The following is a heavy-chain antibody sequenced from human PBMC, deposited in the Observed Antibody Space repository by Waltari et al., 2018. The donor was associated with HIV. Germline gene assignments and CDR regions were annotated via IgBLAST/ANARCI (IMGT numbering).Heavy chain of an antibody. J-gene: IGHJ4*02. CDR3: ARDEVAGTREWEPGVFDY. CDR1: GGSISRGSYY. D-gene: IGHD6-19*01. Sequence: QVQLQESGPGLVKPSQTLSLTCTVTGGSISRGSYYWRWIRQPAGKGLEWIGRIYTSGSTNYNPSLKSRVTISVDTSKNQFSLKLSSVTAADTAVYYCARDEVAGTREWEPGVFDYWGQGTLVTVSS. V-gene: IGHV4-61*02. CDR2: IYTSGST.